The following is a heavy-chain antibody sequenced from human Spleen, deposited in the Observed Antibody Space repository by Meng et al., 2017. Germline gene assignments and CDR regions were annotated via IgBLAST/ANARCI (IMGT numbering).Heavy chain of an antibody. CDR1: GGSIGSNSYH. J-gene: IGHJ5*01. V-gene: IGHV4-39*01. Sequence: HLQLQESGPGLVKPSETLSLTWTVSGGSIGSNSYHWGWIRQPPGKGLGWVGTIDYSGTTYSNASLKSRVTISLDTSRNQFSLKLTSVTAADTAVYYCSRRINTAGGWFDSWGQGTLVTVSS. D-gene: IGHD5-18*01. CDR2: IDYSGTT. CDR3: SRRINTAGGWFDS.